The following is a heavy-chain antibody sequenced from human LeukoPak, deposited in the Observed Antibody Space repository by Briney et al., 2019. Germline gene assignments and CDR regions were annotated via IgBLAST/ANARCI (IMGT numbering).Heavy chain of an antibody. D-gene: IGHD1-7*01. Sequence: SETLSLTCTVSGGSISSHYWSWIRQPPGKGLEWIGYIYYSGSTNYNPSLKSRVTISVDTSKNQFSLKLSSVTAADTAVYYYARGKRLELPDYWGQGTLVTVSS. J-gene: IGHJ4*02. V-gene: IGHV4-59*11. CDR1: GGSISSHY. CDR2: IYYSGST. CDR3: ARGKRLELPDY.